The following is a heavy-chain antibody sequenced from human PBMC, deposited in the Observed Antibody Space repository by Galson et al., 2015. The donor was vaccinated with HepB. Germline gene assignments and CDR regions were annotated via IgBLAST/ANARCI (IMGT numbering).Heavy chain of an antibody. CDR2: INSDGSST. J-gene: IGHJ4*02. V-gene: IGHV3-74*01. Sequence: SLRLSCAASGFTFSSYWMHWVRQVPGKGLVWVSRINSDGSSTTYADSVKGRFTISRDNAKNTLYLQMNSLRVEDTAVYYCASIFRSGYGEFDSWGQGTLVTVSS. CDR3: ASIFRSGYGEFDS. D-gene: IGHD3-3*01. CDR1: GFTFSSYW.